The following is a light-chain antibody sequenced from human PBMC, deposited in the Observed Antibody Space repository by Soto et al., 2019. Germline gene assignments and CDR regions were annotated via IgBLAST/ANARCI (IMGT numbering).Light chain of an antibody. CDR2: GAS. CDR3: QQYNNWPPWT. CDR1: QSVSSN. V-gene: IGKV3-15*01. J-gene: IGKJ1*01. Sequence: EIVMTQSPATLSVSPGERATLSCRASQSVSSNLAWYQQKPGQAPRLLIYGASTRATGIPARFSGSGSGTECTLTISSLQSEDFAVYSGQQYNNWPPWTFGQGTKVEIK.